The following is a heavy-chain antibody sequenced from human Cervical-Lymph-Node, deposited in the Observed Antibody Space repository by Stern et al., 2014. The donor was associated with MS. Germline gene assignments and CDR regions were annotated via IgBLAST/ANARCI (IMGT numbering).Heavy chain of an antibody. D-gene: IGHD6-19*01. J-gene: IGHJ4*02. CDR1: GGSINIGDYS. CDR3: AGGTVAGLFDF. CDR2: IYNIGST. V-gene: IGHV4-31*03. Sequence: LQLQESVPGLVKPSQTLSLTCTVSGGSINIGDYSWSWIRNLPGMGLVWIAYIYNIGSTSYNPSLKSRVSISVDTSKNQFSRNLNSVTAADTAVYYCAGGTVAGLFDFWGQGTLVTVSS.